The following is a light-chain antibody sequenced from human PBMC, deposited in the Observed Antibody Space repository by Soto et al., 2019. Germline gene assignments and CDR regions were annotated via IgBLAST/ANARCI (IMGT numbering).Light chain of an antibody. V-gene: IGKV1-39*01. CDR3: QQANSFPPT. CDR2: DAS. Sequence: DIQMTQSPSTLSGSVGDRVTITCRASQSISRYLSWYQQKPGKATKLLIYDASSLQSGVPSRFSGSGSGTDFTLTISSLQPEDFATYYCQQANSFPPTFGQGTRWRL. J-gene: IGKJ5*01. CDR1: QSISRY.